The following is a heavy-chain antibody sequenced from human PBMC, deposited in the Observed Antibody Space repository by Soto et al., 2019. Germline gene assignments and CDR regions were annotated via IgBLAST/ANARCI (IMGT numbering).Heavy chain of an antibody. J-gene: IGHJ5*02. CDR1: GFTFSSYA. CDR3: AKGLSWFDP. V-gene: IGHV3-64*04. Sequence: LILSCSDSGFTFSSYAMHGVRQAPGKGLEYVSAISSNGGSTYYADSVKGRFTISRDNSKNTLYLQMRSLRVDDTAVYYCAKGLSWFDPWGQGTLVTVSS. CDR2: ISSNGGST.